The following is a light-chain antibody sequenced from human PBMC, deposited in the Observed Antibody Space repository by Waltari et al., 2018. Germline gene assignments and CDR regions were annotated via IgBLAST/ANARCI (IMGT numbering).Light chain of an antibody. CDR1: QDISNY. CDR2: DAS. J-gene: IGKJ3*01. CDR3: QQYDNLIFT. V-gene: IGKV1-33*01. Sequence: DIQMTQSPSSLSASVGDRVTITCQASQDISNYLNWYQQKPGKAPKLLIYDASNLETGVPSRFSGSGSGTDFTFTISSLQPEDIATYYCQQYDNLIFT.